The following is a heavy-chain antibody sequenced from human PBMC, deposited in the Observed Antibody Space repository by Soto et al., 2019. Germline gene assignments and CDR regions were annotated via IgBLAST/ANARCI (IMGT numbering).Heavy chain of an antibody. CDR2: LDPEDGET. V-gene: IGHV1-24*01. CDR3: ATAGYCSGGSCSLPY. Sequence: ASVKVSCKVSGYTLTELSMHWVRQAPGKGLEWMGGLDPEDGETIYAQKFKGRVTMTEDTSTDTAYMELSSLRSEDTAVYYCATAGYCSGGSCSLPYWGQGTQVTVSS. D-gene: IGHD2-15*01. CDR1: GYTLTELS. J-gene: IGHJ4*02.